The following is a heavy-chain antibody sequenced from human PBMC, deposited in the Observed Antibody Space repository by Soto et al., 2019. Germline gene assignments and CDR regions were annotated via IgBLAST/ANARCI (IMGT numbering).Heavy chain of an antibody. V-gene: IGHV1-2*04. CDR1: GYTFTGYY. CDR3: ARVKAAAGKYCYHVLDF. CDR2: INPNSGGT. D-gene: IGHD6-13*01. Sequence: ASVKVSCKASGYTFTGYYMHWVRQAPGQGLEWMGWINPNSGGTNYAQKFQGWVTMTRDTSISTAYMELSRLRSDDPAVYYCARVKAAAGKYCYHVLDFWGQETTVT. J-gene: IGHJ6*02.